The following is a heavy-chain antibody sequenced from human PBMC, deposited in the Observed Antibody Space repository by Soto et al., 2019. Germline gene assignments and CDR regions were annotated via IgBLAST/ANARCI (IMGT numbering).Heavy chain of an antibody. CDR3: ARVDSSGSFFDS. V-gene: IGHV4-59*11. CDR1: GGNIRSLY. Sequence: SETQSHPCTASGGNIRSLYGRWIRQPPGKGLEWIAYIYYTGSTNYNPSLKSRVTLSADTSKNQFSLKLSSVTAADTALYYCARVDSSGSFFDSWGQGTLVTVSS. CDR2: IYYTGST. D-gene: IGHD3-22*01. J-gene: IGHJ4*02.